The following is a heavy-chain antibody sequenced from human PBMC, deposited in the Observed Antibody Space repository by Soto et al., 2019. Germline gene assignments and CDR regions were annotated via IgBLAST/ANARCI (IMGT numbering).Heavy chain of an antibody. CDR2: ISTYNGDT. CDR1: GYTFTRSG. Sequence: ASVKVSCKASGYTFTRSGISWVRQAPGQGLEWMGWISTYNGDTNYAQTFQGRVTMTTDTSTSTVYMELRSLRPEDTAVYYCAADEWGFIYGLARHSGPGTLLTVSS. V-gene: IGHV1-18*01. CDR3: AADEWGFIYGLARH. J-gene: IGHJ1*01. D-gene: IGHD4-17*01.